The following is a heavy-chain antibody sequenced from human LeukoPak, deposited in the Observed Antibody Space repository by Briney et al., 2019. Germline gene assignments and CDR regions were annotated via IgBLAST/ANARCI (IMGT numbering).Heavy chain of an antibody. CDR1: GGSISSSNW. J-gene: IGHJ5*02. V-gene: IGHV4-4*02. CDR2: IYHSGST. D-gene: IGHD6-19*01. Sequence: SGTLSLTCAVSGGSISSSNWWSWVRQPPGKGLEWIGEIYHSGSTNYNPSLKSRVTISVDKSKNQFSLKLSSVTAADTAVYYCARDTIAVAAGGFDPWGQGTLVTVSS. CDR3: ARDTIAVAAGGFDP.